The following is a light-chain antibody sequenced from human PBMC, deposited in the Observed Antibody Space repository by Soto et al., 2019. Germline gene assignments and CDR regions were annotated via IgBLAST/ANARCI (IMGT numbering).Light chain of an antibody. CDR1: QSVSSSY. CDR2: DAS. V-gene: IGKV3D-20*02. CDR3: QQRSNWPIT. Sequence: IVLTPSPGTLSLSPVERATLSCRASQSVSSSYLAWYQQKPGQAPRLLIYDASNRATGIPARFSGSGSGTDFTLTISSLEPEDFAVYYCQQRSNWPITFGQGTRLEIK. J-gene: IGKJ5*01.